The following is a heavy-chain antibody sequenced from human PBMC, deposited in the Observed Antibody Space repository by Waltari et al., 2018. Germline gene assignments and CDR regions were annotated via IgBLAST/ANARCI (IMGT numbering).Heavy chain of an antibody. CDR1: GGTFSSYA. CDR2: IIPSFGKA. D-gene: IGHD1-26*01. Sequence: QVQLVQSGAEVKKPGSSVKVSCKASGGTFSSYAISWVRQAPGQGLEWMGRIIPSFGKATNEQKVQGRVTITADKSTSKAYMEMSSLRSEDTAVYDCARDMQWELLDGAFDIWGQGTMVTVSS. J-gene: IGHJ3*02. CDR3: ARDMQWELLDGAFDI. V-gene: IGHV1-69*04.